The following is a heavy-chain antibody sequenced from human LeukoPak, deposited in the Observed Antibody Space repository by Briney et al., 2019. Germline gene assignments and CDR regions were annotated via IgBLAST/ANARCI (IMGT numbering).Heavy chain of an antibody. CDR3: ARDAGYSSRQLDY. CDR2: IFYTGSI. J-gene: IGHJ4*02. CDR1: GGSISSSSYY. V-gene: IGHV4-39*07. Sequence: ASETLSLTCTVSGGSISSSSYYWAWIRQPPGKGLEWIGSIFYTGSIYYSSSLKSRVTISVDTSKNQFSLKLNSVTAADTAVYFCARDAGYSSRQLDYWGQGTLVTVSS. D-gene: IGHD6-13*01.